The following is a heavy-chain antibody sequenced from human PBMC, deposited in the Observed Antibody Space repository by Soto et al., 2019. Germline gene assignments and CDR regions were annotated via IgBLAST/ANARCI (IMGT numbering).Heavy chain of an antibody. CDR1: GGSITGAYY. Sequence: SETLSLTCRLSGGSITGAYYWNLIRQHPGKGLEWIVSIHYRGSTYYNPSLKTRITISLDRSNNQFSLNLSSVTAADTAVYYCARVRDSFGLDVWGQGTTVTVSS. J-gene: IGHJ6*02. CDR2: IHYRGST. D-gene: IGHD2-15*01. CDR3: ARVRDSFGLDV. V-gene: IGHV4-31*03.